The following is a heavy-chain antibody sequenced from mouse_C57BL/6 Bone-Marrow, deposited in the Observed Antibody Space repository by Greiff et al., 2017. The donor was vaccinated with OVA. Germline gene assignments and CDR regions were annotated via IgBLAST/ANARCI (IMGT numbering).Heavy chain of an antibody. J-gene: IGHJ2*01. V-gene: IGHV7-3*01. CDR1: GYTFTDYY. CDR2: ISTKGSGTTN. D-gene: IGHD1-1*01. Sequence: EVQVVESGGGLVQPGASLSLSCAASGYTFTDYYMSWVRQPPGKALEWLGFISTKGSGTTNEYSASVKGRFTISRDNSQSTLYLQMKALRAEDSATYYCARYNTTVYSDYWGQGTTLTVSS. CDR3: ARYNTTVYSDY.